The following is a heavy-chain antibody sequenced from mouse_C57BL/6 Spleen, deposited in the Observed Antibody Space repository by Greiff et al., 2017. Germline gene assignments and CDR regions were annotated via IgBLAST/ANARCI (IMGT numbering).Heavy chain of an antibody. CDR3: ARRGVTTQYYFDY. J-gene: IGHJ2*01. Sequence: EVQLQQSGPELMKPGASVKIPCKASGYTFTDYNMDWVKQSHGKSLEWIGDINPNNGGTIYNQKFKGKATLTVDKSSSTAYMELRSLTSEDTAVYYCARRGVTTQYYFDYWGQGTTLTVSS. D-gene: IGHD2-2*01. V-gene: IGHV1-18*01. CDR1: GYTFTDYN. CDR2: INPNNGGT.